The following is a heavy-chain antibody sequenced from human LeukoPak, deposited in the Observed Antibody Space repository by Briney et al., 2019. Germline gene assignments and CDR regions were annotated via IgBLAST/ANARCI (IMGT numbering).Heavy chain of an antibody. D-gene: IGHD6-19*01. J-gene: IGHJ4*02. V-gene: IGHV3-66*02. CDR1: GFTVSGNY. CDR3: ARGGVYSSGSYYLYYFDY. CDR2: VSGSGGST. Sequence: AGGSLRLSCAASGFTVSGNYMSWVRQAPGKGLEWVSAVSGSGGSTYYADSVKGRFTISRDNSKNTLYLQMNSLRAEDTAVYYCARGGVYSSGSYYLYYFDYWGQGTLVTVSS.